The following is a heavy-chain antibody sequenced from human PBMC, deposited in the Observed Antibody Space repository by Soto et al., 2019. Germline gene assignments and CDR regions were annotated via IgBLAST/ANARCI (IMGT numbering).Heavy chain of an antibody. CDR3: AGGGTGDLDY. Sequence: QVQLQESGPGLVKPSGTLSLTCAVSGASISSDKWWSWVRQPPGKGLEWIGEIYHSGSTNYIPSLKSRVSITVDTSKNQFALKLNSVTAADTAVYYCAGGGTGDLDYWGQGALVTVSS. J-gene: IGHJ4*02. CDR1: GASISSDKW. V-gene: IGHV4-4*02. CDR2: IYHSGST. D-gene: IGHD7-27*01.